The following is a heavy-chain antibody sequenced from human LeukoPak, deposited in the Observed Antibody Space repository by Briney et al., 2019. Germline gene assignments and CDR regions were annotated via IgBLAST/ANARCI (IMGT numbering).Heavy chain of an antibody. CDR1: GGSISSSSYY. J-gene: IGHJ4*02. D-gene: IGHD3-16*01. CDR3: ARKDYVWGSLNFDY. Sequence: PSETLSLTCTVSGGSISSSSYYWGWIRQPPGKGLEWIGSIYYSGSTYYNPSLKSRVTMSVDTSKNQFSLKLSSVTAADTAVYYCARKDYVWGSLNFDYWGQGTLVTVSS. V-gene: IGHV4-39*01. CDR2: IYYSGST.